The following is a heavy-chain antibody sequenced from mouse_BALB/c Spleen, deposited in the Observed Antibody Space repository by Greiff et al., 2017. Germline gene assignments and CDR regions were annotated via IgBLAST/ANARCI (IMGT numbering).Heavy chain of an antibody. D-gene: IGHD2-4*01. CDR1: GYTFTSYY. CDR2: INPSNGGT. V-gene: IGHV1S81*02. Sequence: QVQLQQPGAELVKPGASVKLSCKASGYTFTSYYMYWVKQRPGQGLEWIGGINPSNGGTNFNEKFKSKATLTVDKSSSTAYMQLSSLTSEDSAVYYCTRCDYDYDGFAYWGRGTLVTVSA. CDR3: TRCDYDYDGFAY. J-gene: IGHJ3*01.